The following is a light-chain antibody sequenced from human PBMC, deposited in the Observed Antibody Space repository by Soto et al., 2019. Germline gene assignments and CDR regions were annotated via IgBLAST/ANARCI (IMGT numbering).Light chain of an antibody. CDR3: QQYDSLPLT. Sequence: DIQMTQYPPSLYVSVGDRVTITCQASQDISNYLHWFQQKPGKAPQLLIFDVSNLQTGVPSRFSGGGSGTDFALTISSLEPEDIATYYCQQYDSLPLTFGQGTRLEVK. CDR2: DVS. V-gene: IGKV1-33*01. J-gene: IGKJ5*01. CDR1: QDISNY.